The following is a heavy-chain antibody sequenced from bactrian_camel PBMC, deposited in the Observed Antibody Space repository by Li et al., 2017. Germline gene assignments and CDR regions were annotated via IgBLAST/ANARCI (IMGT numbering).Heavy chain of an antibody. CDR2: ISTEGSSP. CDR3: AARASPLWDGYRCPTDKLYTY. CDR1: ADSYSRYC. Sequence: HVQLVESGGGSVQAGESLRLSCVTSADSYSRYCMGWFRQAPGKEREWVALISTEGSSPSYTDSVKGRFILSRDRAKNTLFPQMNSLKPEDTGVYRCAARASPLWDGYRCPTDKLYTYWGQGTQVTVS. D-gene: IGHD3*01. J-gene: IGHJ4*01. V-gene: IGHV3S1*01.